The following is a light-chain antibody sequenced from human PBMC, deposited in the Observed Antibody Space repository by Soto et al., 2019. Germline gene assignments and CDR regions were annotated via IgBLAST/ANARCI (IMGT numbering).Light chain of an antibody. V-gene: IGKV1-39*01. CDR2: AAS. CDR3: QQSYGTSRT. Sequence: DIQMTQSPSSLSASVGDRVTITCRASQNISSHLNWYQQKRGKAPKHLIFAASSLQSGVPSRFSGGGSGTHFTLTITSLRPEDFATYFCQQSYGTSRTFGQGTRLAVK. J-gene: IGKJ2*01. CDR1: QNISSH.